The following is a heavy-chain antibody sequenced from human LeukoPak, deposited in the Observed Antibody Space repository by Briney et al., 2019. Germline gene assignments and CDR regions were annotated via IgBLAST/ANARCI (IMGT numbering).Heavy chain of an antibody. J-gene: IGHJ4*02. CDR1: AFTFRSYA. V-gene: IGHV3-30*08. Sequence: GGSLRRSCAASAFTFRSYAMHWFRQAAGKGLEWVAVISDDRNNKYYADSVKGRFPISRDNSKNTLYLQMNSLRAEDTAVYYCARLGATRGGDFDYWGQGTLVTVSS. CDR3: ARLGATRGGDFDY. D-gene: IGHD1-26*01. CDR2: ISDDRNNK.